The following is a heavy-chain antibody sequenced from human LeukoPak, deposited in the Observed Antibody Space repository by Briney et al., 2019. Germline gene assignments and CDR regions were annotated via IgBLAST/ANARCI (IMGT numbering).Heavy chain of an antibody. CDR3: ARILEYSSSVDY. CDR1: GYTFTSYA. Sequence: ASVKVPCKASGYTFTSYAMHWVRQAPGQRLEWMGWINAGNGNTKYSQKFQGRVTITRDTSASTAYMELSSLRSEDTAVYYCARILEYSSSVDYWGQGTLVTVSS. V-gene: IGHV1-3*01. CDR2: INAGNGNT. J-gene: IGHJ4*02. D-gene: IGHD6-6*01.